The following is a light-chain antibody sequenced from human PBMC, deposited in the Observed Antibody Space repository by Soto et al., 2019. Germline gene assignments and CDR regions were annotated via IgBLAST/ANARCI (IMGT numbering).Light chain of an antibody. CDR3: CSYASGTSVV. CDR1: SSDVGRYNL. V-gene: IGLV2-23*01. Sequence: QSALTQPASVSGSLGQSITISCTGSSSDVGRYNLVSWYQQHPGKAPKLLIYEDIERPSGVSNRFSGSKSGNTASLTISGLQTEDEADYYCCSYASGTSVVFGGGTKLTVL. CDR2: EDI. J-gene: IGLJ2*01.